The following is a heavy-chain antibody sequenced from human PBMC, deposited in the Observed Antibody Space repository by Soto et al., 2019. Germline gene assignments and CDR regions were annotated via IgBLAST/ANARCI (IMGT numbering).Heavy chain of an antibody. V-gene: IGHV3-23*01. D-gene: IGHD1-1*01. Sequence: GWNPRLSCVASEVTFASYDMDWVRQAPGKGLEWVSLITSGGGGANYADSVKGRFTISRDNSKNTLYLQMNSLRAEDTAIYHCGKYGRYWNSRGFFDFWGRGSMVTVS. J-gene: IGHJ3*01. CDR1: EVTFASYD. CDR2: ITSGGGGA. CDR3: GKYGRYWNSRGFFDF.